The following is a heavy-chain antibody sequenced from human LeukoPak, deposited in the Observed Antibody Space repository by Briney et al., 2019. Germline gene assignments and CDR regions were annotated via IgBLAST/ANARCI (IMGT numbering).Heavy chain of an antibody. Sequence: GASVKVSCKASGYTFTSYDINWVRQATGQGLEWIGWMNPNSGNTGYAQKFQGRVTMTRNTSISTAYMELSSLRSEDTAVYYRARGDKGMVATFDYWGQGTLVTVSS. D-gene: IGHD5-12*01. V-gene: IGHV1-8*01. J-gene: IGHJ4*02. CDR3: ARGDKGMVATFDY. CDR2: MNPNSGNT. CDR1: GYTFTSYD.